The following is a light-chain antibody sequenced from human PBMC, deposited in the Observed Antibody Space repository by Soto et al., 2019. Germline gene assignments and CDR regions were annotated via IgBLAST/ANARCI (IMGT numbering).Light chain of an antibody. CDR3: NSYAASGNLWV. CDR1: SSDVGGYNY. V-gene: IGLV2-8*01. J-gene: IGLJ3*02. CDR2: EVT. Sequence: QSVLTQPPSASGSPGQSVTISCTGTSSDVGGYNYVSWYQQHPGKAPKLMIYEVTQRPSGVPNRFSGSKSGNTASLTVSGLRAEDEADYYCNSYAASGNLWVFGGGTKVTVL.